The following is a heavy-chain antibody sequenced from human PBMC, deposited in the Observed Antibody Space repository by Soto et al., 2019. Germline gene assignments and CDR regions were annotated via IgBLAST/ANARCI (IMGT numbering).Heavy chain of an antibody. J-gene: IGHJ6*02. CDR2: ISSSGTI. Sequence: EVQLVESGGGLIQPGGSLRLSCVASGFSFSTYEMNWVRQAPGKGLEWVSYISSSGTIYYADAVKGRFTISRDNVKNSLFLHMSDLSADDTAVYYCARDKSLVNGMDVGGQGTTVSVSS. V-gene: IGHV3-48*03. CDR3: ARDKSLVNGMDV. D-gene: IGHD3-10*01. CDR1: GFSFSTYE.